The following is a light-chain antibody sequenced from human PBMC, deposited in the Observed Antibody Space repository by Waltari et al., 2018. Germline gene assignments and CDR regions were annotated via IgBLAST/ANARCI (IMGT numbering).Light chain of an antibody. Sequence: QSALTQPASVSGSPGQSITISCTGTNSDIGAYNYVSWYQQHPDKAPKLSIFDVTFRPADIAHRFAGSKSSNTSFLFIAGLRTEDEATYYCSAYRDTSTLVFGGGTRLTVL. CDR2: DVT. CDR1: NSDIGAYNY. CDR3: SAYRDTSTLV. J-gene: IGLJ3*02. V-gene: IGLV2-14*03.